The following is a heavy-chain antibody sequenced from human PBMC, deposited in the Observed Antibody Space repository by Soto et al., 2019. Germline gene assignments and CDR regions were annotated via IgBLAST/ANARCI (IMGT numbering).Heavy chain of an antibody. CDR1: GYTFTSYG. CDR3: ARDRRGSSRSGFDY. CDR2: ISAYNGNT. J-gene: IGHJ4*02. V-gene: IGHV1-18*04. D-gene: IGHD6-6*01. Sequence: QVQLVQSGAEVKKPGASVKVSCKASGYTFTSYGISWVRQAPGQGLEWTGWISAYNGNTNYAQKLQGRVTMTTDTSTRTVYMELRSLRSDDTAVYYCARDRRGSSRSGFDYWGQGTLVTVSS.